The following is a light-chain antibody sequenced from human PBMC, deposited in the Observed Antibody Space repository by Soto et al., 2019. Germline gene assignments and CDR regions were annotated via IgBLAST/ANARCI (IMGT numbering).Light chain of an antibody. CDR1: QRVSSSY. CDR3: QRYGSSPPFT. J-gene: IGKJ2*01. V-gene: IGKV3-20*01. CDR2: GAS. Sequence: EIVLTQSPGTLSLSPGERATLSCRASQRVSSSYLAWYQQKPGQAPRLLIYGASTGATGIPDRFSGSGSGTDFTLTISRLEPEDFAVYFCQRYGSSPPFTFGQGTKVDIK.